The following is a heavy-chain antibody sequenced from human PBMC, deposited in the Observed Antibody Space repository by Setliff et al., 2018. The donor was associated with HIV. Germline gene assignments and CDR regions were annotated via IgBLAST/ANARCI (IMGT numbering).Heavy chain of an antibody. J-gene: IGHJ4*02. V-gene: IGHV4-4*07. Sequence: SETLSLTCTVSGGSISSHYWSWIRQPAGKGLEWIGRIYNSGNTNYNPSLKSRVNMSVDASKNQFSLNLKSVTAADTAVYYCARVSSSYYFLGAFDSWGQRTLVTVSS. D-gene: IGHD6-13*01. CDR2: IYNSGNT. CDR3: ARVSSSYYFLGAFDS. CDR1: GGSISSHY.